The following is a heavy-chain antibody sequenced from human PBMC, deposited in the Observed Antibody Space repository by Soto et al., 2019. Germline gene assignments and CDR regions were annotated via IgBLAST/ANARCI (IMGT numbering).Heavy chain of an antibody. D-gene: IGHD4-17*01. CDR2: VWYDGSNK. V-gene: IGHV3-33*01. CDR1: GVTFNNYG. Sequence: PGGSLRLSCVASGVTFNNYGMHWVRQAPGKGLEWVAVVWYDGSNKYYEDSVKGRFTISRDNSKNTLYLQMNSLRVEDTAMYYCARAPDYGGNSGFECWGQGTLVTVSS. J-gene: IGHJ4*02. CDR3: ARAPDYGGNSGFEC.